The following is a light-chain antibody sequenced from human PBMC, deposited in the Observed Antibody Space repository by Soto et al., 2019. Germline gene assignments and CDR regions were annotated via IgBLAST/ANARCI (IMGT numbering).Light chain of an antibody. V-gene: IGLV2-23*02. CDR2: EVS. CDR3: CSYASSRTPYV. J-gene: IGLJ1*01. Sequence: QSALTQPASVSGSPGQSITISCTGTSTDVGTYNLVSWYQQHPGKAPKLMIYEVSKRPSGVSNRFSGSKSGNTASLTISGLQAEDEADYYCCSYASSRTPYVFGTGTKLTVL. CDR1: STDVGTYNL.